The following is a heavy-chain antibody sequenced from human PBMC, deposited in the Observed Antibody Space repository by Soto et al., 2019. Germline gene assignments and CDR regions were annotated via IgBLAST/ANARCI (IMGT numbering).Heavy chain of an antibody. D-gene: IGHD1-26*01. CDR2: ISSNGGST. V-gene: IGHV3-64D*06. J-gene: IGHJ4*02. CDR1: GFTFSSYA. CDR3: VKDRVGATRTLDY. Sequence: GGSLRLSCSASGFTFSSYAMHWVRQAPGKGLEYVSAISSNGGSTYYADSVKGRFTISRDNSKNTLYLQMSSLRAEDTAVYYCVKDRVGATRTLDYWGQGTLVTVSS.